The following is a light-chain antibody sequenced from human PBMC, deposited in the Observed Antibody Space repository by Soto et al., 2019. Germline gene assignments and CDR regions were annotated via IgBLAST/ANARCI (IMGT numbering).Light chain of an antibody. V-gene: IGKV1-9*01. Sequence: IHFTPSPSSLSASVGDRVTITCRASQGISSYLAWYQQKPGKAPKLLIYAASTLQSGVPSRFSGSGSGTDFTLTISSLQPEDFATYYCQQLNSYPLTFGQGTRLEIK. CDR3: QQLNSYPLT. CDR2: AAS. J-gene: IGKJ5*01. CDR1: QGISSY.